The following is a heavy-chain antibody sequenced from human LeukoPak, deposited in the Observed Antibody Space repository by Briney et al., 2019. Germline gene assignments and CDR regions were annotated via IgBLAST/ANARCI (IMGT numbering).Heavy chain of an antibody. D-gene: IGHD6-6*01. CDR1: GYTFPSYG. J-gene: IGHJ4*02. CDR2: ISAYYGNP. V-gene: IGHV1-18*01. CDR3: AREQGSSREFDY. Sequence: GASVKVSCKASGYTFPSYGIRWVRQAPGPGREWMGWISAYYGNPNYAQKLQGRVTMTTDTSTSTGYMELRSLRADDSAVYYCAREQGSSREFDYWGQGTLVTVSS.